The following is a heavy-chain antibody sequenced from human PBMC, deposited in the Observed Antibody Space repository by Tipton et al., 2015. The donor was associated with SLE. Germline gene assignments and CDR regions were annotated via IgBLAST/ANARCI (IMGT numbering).Heavy chain of an antibody. CDR1: GSRFSNFL. Sequence: SLRLSCVDSGSRFSNFLMTWVRQGPGKGLEWVAHIKQDGNEKFYVDSVKGRFTISRDNAKNSLFLQMTNLRVEDTGVYYYANHAPNWPNAFEIWGQGTMVTVSS. CDR3: ANHAPNWPNAFEI. V-gene: IGHV3-7*03. D-gene: IGHD2-2*01. J-gene: IGHJ3*02. CDR2: IKQDGNEK.